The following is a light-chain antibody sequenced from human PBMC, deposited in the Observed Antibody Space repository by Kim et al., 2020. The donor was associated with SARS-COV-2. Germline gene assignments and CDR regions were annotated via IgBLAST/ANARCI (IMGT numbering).Light chain of an antibody. CDR2: RAS. CDR3: QQSYSDPPEYT. CDR1: QSISNY. J-gene: IGKJ2*01. V-gene: IGKV1-39*01. Sequence: DIWMTQSPSSLSAPMGDRITITCRASQSISNYLNWYQQKPGRAPKVLIYRASTLQSGVPSRFSGSGSGTEFTLTISSLQPEDFATYYCQQSYSDPPEYTFGQGTKLEIK.